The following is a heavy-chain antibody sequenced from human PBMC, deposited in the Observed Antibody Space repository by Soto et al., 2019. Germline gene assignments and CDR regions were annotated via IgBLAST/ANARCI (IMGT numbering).Heavy chain of an antibody. V-gene: IGHV4-59*05. CDR2: IYYSGNT. CDR1: GCSIGRYY. CDR3: ARRKAGFAAAFDY. D-gene: IGHD6-13*01. Sequence: SETLSLTCTVSGCSIGRYYWSWFRQPPGQGLEWIGGIYYSGNTFYNPSLKSRVTISGDTSKNQFSLKLSSVTAADTAVYYCARRKAGFAAAFDYWGQGTLVTAPQ. J-gene: IGHJ4*02.